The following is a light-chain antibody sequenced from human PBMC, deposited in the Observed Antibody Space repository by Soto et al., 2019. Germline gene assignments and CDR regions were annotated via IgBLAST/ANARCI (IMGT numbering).Light chain of an antibody. J-gene: IGKJ1*01. CDR1: QSVSSN. CDR3: QHYNNWPPWT. CDR2: GAS. Sequence: EIVMTHSPATLSVSPGERATFSCRASQSVSSNLAWYQQKPGQAPRLLIYGASIRATGIPARFSGSGSGTEFTLTISTLQSEDFAIYYCQHYNNWPPWTFGQGTKVDIK. V-gene: IGKV3-15*01.